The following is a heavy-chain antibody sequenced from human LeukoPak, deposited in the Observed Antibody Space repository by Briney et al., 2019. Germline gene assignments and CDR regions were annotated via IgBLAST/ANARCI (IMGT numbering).Heavy chain of an antibody. CDR3: ARGSGSYDP. V-gene: IGHV4-59*01. D-gene: IGHD1-26*01. J-gene: IGHJ5*02. Sequence: LSXTXXVXXGXLXXXYWSWIRQPPGKGLEWIGYIYYSGSTNYNPSLKSRVTISVDTSKNQFSLKLSSVTAADTAVYYCARGSGSYDPWGQGTLVTVSS. CDR2: IYYSGST. CDR1: XGXLXXXY.